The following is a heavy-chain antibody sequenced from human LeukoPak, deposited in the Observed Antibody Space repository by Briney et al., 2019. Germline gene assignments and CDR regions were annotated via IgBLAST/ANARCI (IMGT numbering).Heavy chain of an antibody. CDR1: GGSISSHY. CDR3: ARTFWDYYYYMDV. V-gene: IGHV4-59*11. J-gene: IGHJ6*03. CDR2: VHSSGGA. D-gene: IGHD3-16*01. Sequence: SETLSLTCTVSGGSISSHYWSWIRQPPGQGLEWIGYVHSSGGANYNPSLKSRVTMSIDTSKNHFSLKLNSVTAADTAVYYCARTFWDYYYYMDVWGKGTTVTVSS.